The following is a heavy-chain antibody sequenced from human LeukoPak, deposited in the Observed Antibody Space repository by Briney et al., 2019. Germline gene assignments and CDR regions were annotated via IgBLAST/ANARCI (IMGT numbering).Heavy chain of an antibody. CDR3: ASSPFSLQPFDY. Sequence: GSSVKVSCKASGGTFSSYAISWVRQAPGQGLEWMGRIIPILGIANYAQKFQGRVTMTEDTSTDTAYMELSSLRSEDTAVYYCASSPFSLQPFDYWGQGTLVTVSS. D-gene: IGHD4-11*01. CDR2: IIPILGIA. J-gene: IGHJ4*02. CDR1: GGTFSSYA. V-gene: IGHV1-69*04.